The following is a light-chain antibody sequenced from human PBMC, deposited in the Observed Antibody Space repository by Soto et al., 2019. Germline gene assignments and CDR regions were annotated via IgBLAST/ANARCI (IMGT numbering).Light chain of an antibody. Sequence: QSALTQPASVSGSPGQSITISCTGTSSDVSGYNYVSWYQQYPGKAPKLMIYEVNNRPSGISNRFSGSKSGNTASLTISGLQADDEADYYCTSYTNTGTLVFGGGTKLTVL. CDR1: SSDVSGYNY. J-gene: IGLJ3*02. CDR2: EVN. CDR3: TSYTNTGTLV. V-gene: IGLV2-14*01.